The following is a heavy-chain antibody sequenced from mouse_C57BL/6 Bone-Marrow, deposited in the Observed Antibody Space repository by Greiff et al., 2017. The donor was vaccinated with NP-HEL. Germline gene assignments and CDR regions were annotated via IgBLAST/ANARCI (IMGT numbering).Heavy chain of an antibody. J-gene: IGHJ2*01. CDR3: ARRGITTVVATDY. CDR2: INPYNGGT. Sequence: VQLQQSGPVLVKPGASVKMSCKASGYTFTDYYMNWVKQSHGKSLEWIGVINPYNGGTSYNQKFKGKATFTVDKSSSTAYMELNSLTSEDSAVYYCARRGITTVVATDYWGQGTTLTVSS. D-gene: IGHD1-1*01. V-gene: IGHV1-19*01. CDR1: GYTFTDYY.